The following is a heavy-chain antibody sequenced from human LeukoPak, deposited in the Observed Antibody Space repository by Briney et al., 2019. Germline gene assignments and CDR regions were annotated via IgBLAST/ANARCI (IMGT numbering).Heavy chain of an antibody. CDR2: IYYSGST. D-gene: IGHD2-2*01. V-gene: IGHV4-39*07. J-gene: IGHJ5*02. CDR1: GGSIAGSSYY. CDR3: AREVDAAAAYNWFDP. Sequence: SETLSLTCTVSGGSIAGSSYYWVWIRQPPGNGLEWIGTIYYSGSTYYNPSLKSRVTISVDTSKNQFSLRLSSVTAADTAVYYCAREVDAAAAYNWFDPWGQGTLVTVAS.